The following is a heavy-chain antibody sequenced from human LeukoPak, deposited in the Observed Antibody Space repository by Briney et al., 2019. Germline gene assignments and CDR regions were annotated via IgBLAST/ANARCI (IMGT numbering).Heavy chain of an antibody. CDR3: ARGGVVGAHDWFDP. D-gene: IGHD1-26*01. CDR1: RGTFSSYA. J-gene: IGHJ5*02. V-gene: IGHV1-69*04. CDR2: IIPILGIA. Sequence: ASVKVSCKASRGTFSSYAISWVRQAPGQGLEWMGRIIPILGIANYAQKFQGRVTITADKSTSTAYMELSSLRSEDTAVYYCARGGVVGAHDWFDPWGQGTLVTVSS.